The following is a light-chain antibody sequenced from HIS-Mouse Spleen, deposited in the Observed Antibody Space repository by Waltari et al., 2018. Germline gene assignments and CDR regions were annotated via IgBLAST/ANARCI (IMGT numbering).Light chain of an antibody. Sequence: QSALTQPASVSGSPGQSITIPCTGTSSDVGSYNLLSWYQQHPVKAPKLMIYEGSKRPSGVSNRFSGSKSGNTASLTISGLQAEDEADYYCCSYAGSSTFVVFGGGTKLTVL. V-gene: IGLV2-23*03. CDR3: CSYAGSSTFVV. CDR1: SSDVGSYNL. CDR2: EGS. J-gene: IGLJ2*01.